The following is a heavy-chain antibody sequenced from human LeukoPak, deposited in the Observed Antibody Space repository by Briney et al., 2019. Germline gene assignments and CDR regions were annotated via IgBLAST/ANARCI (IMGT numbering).Heavy chain of an antibody. D-gene: IGHD2-2*01. Sequence: ASVKVSCKASGYTFTSYGISWVRQAPGQGLEWMGWISAYNGNTNYAQKLQGRVTMTTDTSTSTAYMELSSLRSEDTAVYYCARGPSDIVVVPAALYNSFDPWGQGTLVTVSS. V-gene: IGHV1-18*01. CDR3: ARGPSDIVVVPAALYNSFDP. CDR1: GYTFTSYG. CDR2: ISAYNGNT. J-gene: IGHJ5*02.